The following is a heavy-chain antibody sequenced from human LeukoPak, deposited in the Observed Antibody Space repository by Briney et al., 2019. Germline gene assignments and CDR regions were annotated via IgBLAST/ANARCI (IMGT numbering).Heavy chain of an antibody. CDR1: GLTFNNYA. Sequence: GGSLRLSCAVSGLTFNNYAMSWVRQAPGKGLEWVSGISGRGASKYYADSVKGRFTISRDNSKNTLYLQMNSLRAEDTAVYYCAKGIVVAPDVTPFDYWGQGTLVTVSS. J-gene: IGHJ4*02. D-gene: IGHD2-2*01. CDR2: ISGRGASK. CDR3: AKGIVVAPDVTPFDY. V-gene: IGHV3-23*01.